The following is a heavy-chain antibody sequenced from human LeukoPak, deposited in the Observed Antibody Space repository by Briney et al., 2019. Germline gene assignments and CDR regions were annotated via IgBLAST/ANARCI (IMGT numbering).Heavy chain of an antibody. V-gene: IGHV4-59*01. CDR1: GGSISSYY. CDR3: AREAREGGYCYGYDY. D-gene: IGHD5-18*01. J-gene: IGHJ4*02. Sequence: PSETLSLTCTVSGGSISSYYWSWIRQPPGKGLEWIGYIYYSGSTNYNPSLKSRVTISVDTSKNQFSLKLSSVTAADTAVYYCAREAREGGYCYGYDYWGQGTPVTVSS. CDR2: IYYSGST.